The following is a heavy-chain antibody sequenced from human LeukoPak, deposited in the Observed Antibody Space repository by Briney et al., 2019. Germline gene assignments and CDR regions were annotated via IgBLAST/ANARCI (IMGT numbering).Heavy chain of an antibody. CDR1: GFTFSSYS. CDR2: ISSSSSYI. Sequence: GGSLRLSCAASGFTFSSYSMNWVRQAPGKGLEWVSSISSSSSYIYYADSVKGRFTISRDNAKNSLYLQMNNLRAEDTAIYYCARAFLQTTVPGYRNWFDPWGQGTLVTVSS. D-gene: IGHD4-11*01. J-gene: IGHJ5*02. CDR3: ARAFLQTTVPGYRNWFDP. V-gene: IGHV3-21*01.